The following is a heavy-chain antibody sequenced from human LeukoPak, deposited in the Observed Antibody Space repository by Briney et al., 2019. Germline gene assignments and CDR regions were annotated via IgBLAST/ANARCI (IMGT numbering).Heavy chain of an antibody. J-gene: IGHJ4*02. CDR1: GGSFSGYY. CDR3: ARGSRRQIAVADKRGYYFDY. CDR2: INHRGST. Sequence: PSETLSLTCAVYGGSFSGYYWSWIRQPPGKGLEWSGEINHRGSTNYNPPLKSRVTISVDTSKNQFSLKLSSVTAADTAVYYCARGSRRQIAVADKRGYYFDYWGQGTLVTVSS. D-gene: IGHD6-19*01. V-gene: IGHV4-34*01.